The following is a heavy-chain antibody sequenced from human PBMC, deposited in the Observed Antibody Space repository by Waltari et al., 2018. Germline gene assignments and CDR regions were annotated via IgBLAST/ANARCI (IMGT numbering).Heavy chain of an antibody. CDR3: AKDPGLPLHQTYFDY. Sequence: EVQLVESGGGLVQPGGSLRLSCAASGFTFSSYAMSWVRQAPGKGRAWVSAISGSGGSTYYADSVKGRFTISRDNSKNTLYLQMNSLRAEDTAVYYCAKDPGLPLHQTYFDYWGQGTLVTVSS. V-gene: IGHV3-23*04. J-gene: IGHJ4*02. CDR1: GFTFSSYA. CDR2: ISGSGGST. D-gene: IGHD3-3*01.